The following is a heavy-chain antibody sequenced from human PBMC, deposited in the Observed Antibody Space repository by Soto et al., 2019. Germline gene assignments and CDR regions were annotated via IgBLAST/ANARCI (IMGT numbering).Heavy chain of an antibody. V-gene: IGHV4-39*01. D-gene: IGHD5-18*01. CDR1: GGSISSSSYY. CDR2: IYYSGST. J-gene: IGHJ5*02. Sequence: SETLSLTCTVSGGSISSSSYYWGWIRQPPGKGLEWIRSIYYSGSTYYNPSLKSRVTISVDTSKNQFSLKLSSETAADTAVYYCARHFTRPYNYGYLGWFDPWGQGTLVTVSS. CDR3: ARHFTRPYNYGYLGWFDP.